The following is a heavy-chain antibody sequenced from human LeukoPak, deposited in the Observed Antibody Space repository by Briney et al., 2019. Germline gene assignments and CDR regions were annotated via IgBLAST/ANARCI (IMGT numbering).Heavy chain of an antibody. CDR3: AKENVLYSGSYGSPGY. CDR2: VSYDGSNK. D-gene: IGHD1-26*01. Sequence: GGSLRLSCAASGFTFSNYGMHWVRQAPGKGLEWVAVVSYDGSNKHYADSVKGRFTISRDNAKNTLHLQMNSLRAEDTAVYYCAKENVLYSGSYGSPGYWGQGTLVTVSS. CDR1: GFTFSNYG. V-gene: IGHV3-30*18. J-gene: IGHJ4*02.